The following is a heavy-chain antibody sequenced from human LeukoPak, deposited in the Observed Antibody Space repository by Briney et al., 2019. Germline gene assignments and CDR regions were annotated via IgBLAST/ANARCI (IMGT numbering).Heavy chain of an antibody. D-gene: IGHD3-10*01. J-gene: IGHJ5*02. CDR2: MNPNSGNT. V-gene: IGHV1-8*01. CDR1: GYTFTSYD. Sequence: ASVKVSCKASGYTFTSYDINWVRQATGQGLEWMGWMNPNSGNTGYAQKFQGRVTMTRNTSISTAYMELSSLRSEDTAVYYCARVKRMVRGVRGYWFDPWGQGILVTVSS. CDR3: ARVKRMVRGVRGYWFDP.